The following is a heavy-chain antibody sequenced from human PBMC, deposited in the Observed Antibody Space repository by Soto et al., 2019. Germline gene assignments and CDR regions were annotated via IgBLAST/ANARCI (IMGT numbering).Heavy chain of an antibody. V-gene: IGHV4-59*01. J-gene: IGHJ4*02. CDR3: ARGDRGDYGDYFDY. CDR2: IYYSGST. CDR1: GGSISSYY. Sequence: PSETLSLTCTVSGGSISSYYWSWIRQPPGKGLEWIGYIYYSGSTNYNPSLKSRVTISVDTSKNQFSLKLSSVTAADTAVYYCARGDRGDYGDYFDYSGQGTLVTVSS. D-gene: IGHD4-17*01.